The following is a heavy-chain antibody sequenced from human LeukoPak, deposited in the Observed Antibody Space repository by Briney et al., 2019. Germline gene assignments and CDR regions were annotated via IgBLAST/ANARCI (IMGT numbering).Heavy chain of an antibody. CDR3: ARSPNLNYYDSSGYPRPVYYYMDV. J-gene: IGHJ6*03. CDR1: GYTFTGYY. V-gene: IGHV1-2*02. CDR2: INPNSGGT. D-gene: IGHD3-22*01. Sequence: ASVKVSCKASGYTFTGYYMHWVRQAPGQGLEWMGWINPNSGGTNYAQKFQGRVTMTRDTSISTAYMELSRLRSDDTAVYYCARSPNLNYYDSSGYPRPVYYYMDVWGKGTTVTISS.